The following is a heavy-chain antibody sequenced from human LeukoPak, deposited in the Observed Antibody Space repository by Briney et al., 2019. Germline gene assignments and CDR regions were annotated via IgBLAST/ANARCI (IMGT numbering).Heavy chain of an antibody. V-gene: IGHV1-2*02. Sequence: ASVKVSCTASGYTFTGYYMHWVRQAPGQGLEWMGWINPNSGGTNYAQKFQGRVTMTRDKSISTAYMDLSRLRSDDTAVYYCARVLAYYYNSSSDYWGQGTLVTVSS. CDR2: INPNSGGT. J-gene: IGHJ4*02. D-gene: IGHD3-22*01. CDR3: ARVLAYYYNSSSDY. CDR1: GYTFTGYY.